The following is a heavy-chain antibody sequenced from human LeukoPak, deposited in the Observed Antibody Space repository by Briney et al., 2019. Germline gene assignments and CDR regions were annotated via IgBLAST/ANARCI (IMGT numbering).Heavy chain of an antibody. V-gene: IGHV3-23*01. CDR2: ISGSGGST. J-gene: IGHJ4*02. CDR1: GFNFSDYA. Sequence: PGGSLRLSCAASGFNFSDYAMSWVRQAPGKGLEWVSAISGSGGSTYYADSVKGRFTISRDNSKNTLYLQMNSLRAEDTAVYYCAKDSIGRLRVTDERNFDYWGQGTLVTVSS. CDR3: AKDSIGRLRVTDERNFDY. D-gene: IGHD4-11*01.